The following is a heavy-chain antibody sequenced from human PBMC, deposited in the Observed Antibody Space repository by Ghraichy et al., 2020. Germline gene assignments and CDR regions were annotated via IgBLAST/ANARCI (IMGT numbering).Heavy chain of an antibody. Sequence: SETLSLTCTVSGGSISSYYWSWIRQPPGKGLEWIGYIYYSGSTNCNPSLKSRVTISVDTSKNQFSLKLSSVTAADTAVYYCARHLPIFGLVLLFDYWGQGTLVTVSS. CDR3: ARHLPIFGLVLLFDY. CDR1: GGSISSYY. J-gene: IGHJ4*02. CDR2: IYYSGST. V-gene: IGHV4-59*08. D-gene: IGHD3-3*01.